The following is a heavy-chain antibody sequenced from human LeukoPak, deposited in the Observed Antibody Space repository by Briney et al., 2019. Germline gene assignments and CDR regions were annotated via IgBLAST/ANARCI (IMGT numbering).Heavy chain of an antibody. CDR3: ARSSGYYYYYGMDV. CDR2: INPNSGGT. Sequence: GASVKVSCKASGYTFTGYYMHWVRQAPGQGLEWMGWINPNSGGTKYAQKFRGRVTMTRDTSISTAYMELSGLRSDDTAMYYCARSSGYYYYYGMDVWGQGTTVTVSS. D-gene: IGHD3-22*01. J-gene: IGHJ6*02. CDR1: GYTFTGYY. V-gene: IGHV1-2*02.